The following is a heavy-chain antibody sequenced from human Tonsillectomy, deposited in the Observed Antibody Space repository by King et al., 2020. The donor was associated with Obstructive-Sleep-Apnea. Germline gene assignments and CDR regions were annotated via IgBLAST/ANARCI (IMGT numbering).Heavy chain of an antibody. J-gene: IGHJ4*02. CDR2: ISGSGGRT. Sequence: VQLVESGGGLVQPGGSLRLSCAGSGFTFCSYGMSWVRQAPGKGLEWGSGISGSGGRTHYADSVKGRFTIPRDKSKNTLNLQMTSLRAEDTAVYYCAKDSMDYDTLTGPVDYWGQGTLVTVSS. D-gene: IGHD3-9*01. CDR1: GFTFCSYG. CDR3: AKDSMDYDTLTGPVDY. V-gene: IGHV3-23*04.